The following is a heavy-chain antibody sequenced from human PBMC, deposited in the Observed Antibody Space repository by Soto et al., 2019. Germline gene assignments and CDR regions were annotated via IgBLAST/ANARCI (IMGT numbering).Heavy chain of an antibody. CDR2: ISGSGGST. J-gene: IGHJ6*02. CDR3: AKVFNWAIYYYYYGMDV. Sequence: GGSLRLSCAASGFTFSSYAMSWVRQAPGKGLEWVSAISGSGGSTYYADSVKGRFTISRDNSKNTLYPQMNSLRAEDTAVYYCAKVFNWAIYYYYYGMDVWGQGTTVTVSS. D-gene: IGHD7-27*01. V-gene: IGHV3-23*01. CDR1: GFTFSSYA.